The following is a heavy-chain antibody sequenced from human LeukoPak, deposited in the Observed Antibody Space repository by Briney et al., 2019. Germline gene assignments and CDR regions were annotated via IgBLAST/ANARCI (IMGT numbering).Heavy chain of an antibody. CDR2: ISTTGTT. V-gene: IGHV4-4*07. CDR3: ARVLLPAAFGAFDI. D-gene: IGHD2-2*01. Sequence: PSETLSLTCTVSGGSISRNFWSWIRQPAGKGLEYIGRISTTGTTNYNPSLKGRVTVSVDTSRNQFSLVVNSVTAADTALYYCARVLLPAAFGAFDIWGQGTTVTVSS. J-gene: IGHJ3*02. CDR1: GGSISRNF.